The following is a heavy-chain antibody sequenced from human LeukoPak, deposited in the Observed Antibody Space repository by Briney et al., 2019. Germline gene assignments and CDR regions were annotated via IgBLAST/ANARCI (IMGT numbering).Heavy chain of an antibody. V-gene: IGHV3-21*01. Sequence: GGSLRLSCAASGFTFSSYSMNWVRQAPGKGLEWVSSISSSSDYIYYADSVKGRFTISRDNAKNSLYLQMKSLRAEDTAVYYCARGKTSQNIVTRKAYNWFDPWGQGTLVTVSS. CDR3: ARGKTSQNIVTRKAYNWFDP. D-gene: IGHD2/OR15-2a*01. CDR2: ISSSSDYI. J-gene: IGHJ5*02. CDR1: GFTFSSYS.